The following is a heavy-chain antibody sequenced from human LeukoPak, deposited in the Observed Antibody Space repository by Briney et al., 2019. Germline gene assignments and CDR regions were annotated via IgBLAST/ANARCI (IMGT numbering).Heavy chain of an antibody. CDR2: IYDGDRS. Sequence: GGSLRLSCSASGFTVSSKYMTWVRQAPGKGLELVSVIYDGDRSSYADSVKGRFSISRDRSRNTLYLQMNSLRAEDTAVYYCARADGDSWGQFDHWGQGILVTVSS. D-gene: IGHD4-17*01. CDR3: ARADGDSWGQFDH. CDR1: GFTVSSKY. J-gene: IGHJ4*02. V-gene: IGHV3-53*01.